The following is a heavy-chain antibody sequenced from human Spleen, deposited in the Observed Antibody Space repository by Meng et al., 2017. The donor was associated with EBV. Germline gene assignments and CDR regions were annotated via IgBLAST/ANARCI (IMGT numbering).Heavy chain of an antibody. D-gene: IGHD3-10*01. J-gene: IGHJ4*02. CDR1: GGTFRSDA. V-gene: IGHV1-69*01. Sequence: VQFGAEVEKPGSSVKVSCKTSGGTFRSDAVRWVRQAPGQGLEWMGGLIPKSDAPYYAQKFQDRVTITADESTSTHYMDLSGLRSEDTAVYYCASESGRGFTPDYWGQGTLVTVSS. CDR3: ASESGRGFTPDY. CDR2: LIPKSDAP.